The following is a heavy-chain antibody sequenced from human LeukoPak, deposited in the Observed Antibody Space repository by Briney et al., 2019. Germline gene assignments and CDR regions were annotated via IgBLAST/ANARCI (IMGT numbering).Heavy chain of an antibody. Sequence: EPGRSLRLSCAASGFTFSSYAMHWVRQAPGKGLEWVAVISYDGSNKYYADSVKGRFTISRDNSKNTLYLQMNSLRAEDTAVYYCAREEGADYYDSSGYITWGMDVWGKGTTVTVSS. CDR3: AREEGADYYDSSGYITWGMDV. D-gene: IGHD3-22*01. CDR1: GFTFSSYA. V-gene: IGHV3-30-3*01. CDR2: ISYDGSNK. J-gene: IGHJ6*03.